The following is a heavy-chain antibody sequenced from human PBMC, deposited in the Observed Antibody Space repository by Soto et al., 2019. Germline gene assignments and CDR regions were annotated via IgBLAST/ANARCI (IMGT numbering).Heavy chain of an antibody. CDR2: ISSSSSYI. J-gene: IGHJ6*02. V-gene: IGHV3-21*01. D-gene: IGHD6-13*01. CDR1: GVTFRSYS. Sequence: GGSVEVSCAASGVTFRSYSMNGVRKAPGKGLECVSSISSSSSYIYYADSVKGRFTISRDNAKNSLYLQMNSLRAEDTAEYYCARDSVGHDYSSSWYSYYGMDVWGQGTTVTVSS. CDR3: ARDSVGHDYSSSWYSYYGMDV.